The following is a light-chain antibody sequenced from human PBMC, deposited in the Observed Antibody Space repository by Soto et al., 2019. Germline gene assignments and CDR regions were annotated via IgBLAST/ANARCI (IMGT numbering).Light chain of an antibody. CDR3: QQYNNWPLT. CDR1: QSVSST. Sequence: EIVITQPPATLSVSPGERATLSCRASQSVSSTLAWYQQKPGQAPRLLIYDASTRATGIPARFSGSGSGTEFTLTVNSXQSEDFAVYYCQQYNNWPLTFGGGTKVDIK. J-gene: IGKJ4*01. V-gene: IGKV3-15*01. CDR2: DAS.